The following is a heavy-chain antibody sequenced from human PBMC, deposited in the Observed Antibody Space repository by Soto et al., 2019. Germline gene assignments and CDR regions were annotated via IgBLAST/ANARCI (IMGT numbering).Heavy chain of an antibody. Sequence: LRLSCAASGFTFSTYAMTWVRQAPGKGLRWVSAITGSGDSTYYPDSVKGRFTISRDNSKNTLYLQMNSLRAEDTAVYYCAKARMAGNARRYYFDYWGQGTLVTSPQ. CDR3: AKARMAGNARRYYFDY. CDR1: GFTFSTYA. CDR2: ITGSGDST. J-gene: IGHJ4*02. D-gene: IGHD6-19*01. V-gene: IGHV3-23*01.